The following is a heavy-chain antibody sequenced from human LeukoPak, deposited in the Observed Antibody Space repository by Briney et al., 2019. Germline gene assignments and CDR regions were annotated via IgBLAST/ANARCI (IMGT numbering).Heavy chain of an antibody. Sequence: GSLRLSCAASGFTFSSYAMSWVRQAPGKGLEWVSSISSSSSYIYYADSVKGRFTISRDNAKNSLYLQMNSLRAEDTAVYYCARPREGDAFDIWGQGTMVTVSS. CDR3: ARPREGDAFDI. V-gene: IGHV3-21*01. J-gene: IGHJ3*02. CDR1: GFTFSSYA. D-gene: IGHD1-26*01. CDR2: ISSSSSYI.